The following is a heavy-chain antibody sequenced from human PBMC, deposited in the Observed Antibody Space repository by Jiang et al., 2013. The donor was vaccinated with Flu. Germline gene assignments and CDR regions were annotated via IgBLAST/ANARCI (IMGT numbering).Heavy chain of an antibody. CDR3: ARVRDLLWFGEFEAFDI. J-gene: IGHJ3*02. Sequence: GAEVKKPGASVKVSCKASGYTFTSYAMHWVRQAPGQRLEWMGWTNAGNGNTKYSQKFQGRVTITRDTSASTAYMELSSLRSEDTAVYYCARVRDLLWFGEFEAFDIWGQGTMVTVSS. CDR2: TNAGNGNT. D-gene: IGHD3-10*01. CDR1: GYTFTSYA. V-gene: IGHV1-3*01.